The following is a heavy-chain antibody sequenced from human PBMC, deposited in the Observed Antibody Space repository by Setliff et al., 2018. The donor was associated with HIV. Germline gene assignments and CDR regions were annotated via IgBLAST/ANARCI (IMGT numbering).Heavy chain of an antibody. Sequence: SETLSLTCAVSGYSISSGYYWGWIRQPPGKGLEWIGTIYHSGSTHYNPSLKSRVTMSVDTSKKQFSVKLSSVTAADTAVYYCAREERGWSNRGAFDVWGLGTMVTVS. D-gene: IGHD6-19*01. CDR3: AREERGWSNRGAFDV. CDR2: IYHSGST. V-gene: IGHV4-38-2*02. CDR1: GYSISSGYY. J-gene: IGHJ3*01.